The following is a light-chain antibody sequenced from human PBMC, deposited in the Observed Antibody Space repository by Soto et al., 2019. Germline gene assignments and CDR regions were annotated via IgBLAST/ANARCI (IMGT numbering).Light chain of an antibody. J-gene: IGKJ1*01. V-gene: IGKV3-20*01. CDR3: QQYGSF. CDR2: GGS. Sequence: EIVLTQSPGTLSLSPGERATLSCRASQSVSSSYLAWYQQKPGQAPRLLIYGGSRRSTVIPDRFSGSGSGKDFTVTISRLEPDDFAVYYCQQYGSFFGQGTKVEIK. CDR1: QSVSSSY.